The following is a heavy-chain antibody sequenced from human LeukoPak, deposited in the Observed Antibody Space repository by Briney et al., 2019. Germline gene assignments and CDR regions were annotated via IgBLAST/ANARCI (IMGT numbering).Heavy chain of an antibody. CDR1: GFTFSDYV. D-gene: IGHD2-15*01. Sequence: GGSLRLSCAASGFTFSDYVMVWVRQAPGKGLEWVSGITASGDRTFYGDSVRGRFTMSRDNSKNTVYLQMNSLRVDDTAVYYCARRDIVVVVSASDYWGQGTLVTVSS. CDR3: ARRDIVVVVSASDY. J-gene: IGHJ4*02. CDR2: ITASGDRT. V-gene: IGHV3-23*01.